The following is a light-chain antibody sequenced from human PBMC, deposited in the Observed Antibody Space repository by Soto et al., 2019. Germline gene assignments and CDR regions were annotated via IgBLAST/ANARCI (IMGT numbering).Light chain of an antibody. CDR1: RSNIGAGYD. CDR3: QSYDSSLSGRVV. J-gene: IGLJ2*01. V-gene: IGLV1-40*01. CDR2: GNS. Sequence: QSVLTQPPSVSGAPGQRVTISCTGSRSNIGAGYDVHWYQHLPGTAPKLLIYGNSNRPSGVPDRFSGSKSGTSAYLAITGLQAEDEADYYCQSYDSSLSGRVVFGGGTKLTVL.